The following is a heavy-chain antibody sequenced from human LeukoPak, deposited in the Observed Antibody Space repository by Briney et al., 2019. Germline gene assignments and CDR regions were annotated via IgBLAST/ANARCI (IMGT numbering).Heavy chain of an antibody. D-gene: IGHD6-19*01. CDR2: IHTSGST. J-gene: IGHJ6*03. CDR3: ARAGYSSGWSTTYYYYYMDV. Sequence: PSETLSLTCTVSGGSISSYYWSWIRQPAGKGLEWIGRIHTSGSTNYNPSLKSRVTMSVDTSKNQFSLKLSSVTAADTAVYYCARAGYSSGWSTTYYYYYMDVWGKGTTVTVSS. CDR1: GGSISSYY. V-gene: IGHV4-4*07.